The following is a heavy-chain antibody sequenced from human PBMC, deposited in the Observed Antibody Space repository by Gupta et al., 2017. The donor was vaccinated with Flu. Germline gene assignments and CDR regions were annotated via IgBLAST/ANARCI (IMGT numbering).Heavy chain of an antibody. CDR2: ISYDGSNK. V-gene: IGHV3-30-3*01. Sequence: SYAMHWVRQAPGKGLEWVAVISYDGSNKYYADSVKGRFTISRDNSKNTLYLQMNSLRAEDTAVYYCARAQLRYILSSTDYWGQGTLVTVSS. J-gene: IGHJ4*02. CDR3: ARAQLRYILSSTDY. D-gene: IGHD3-9*01. CDR1: SYA.